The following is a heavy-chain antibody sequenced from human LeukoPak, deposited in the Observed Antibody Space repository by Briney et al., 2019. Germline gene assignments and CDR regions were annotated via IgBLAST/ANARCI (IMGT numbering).Heavy chain of an antibody. CDR2: ISSSSSYI. CDR3: AREANQYCGGDCYLNV. J-gene: IGHJ4*02. CDR1: GFTFSSYS. Sequence: GGSLRLSCAASGFTFSSYSMNWVRQAPGKGLEWVSSISSSSSYIYYADSVKGRFTISRDNAKNSLYLQMNSLRVEDTAVYYCAREANQYCGGDCYLNVWGQGTLVTVSS. D-gene: IGHD2-21*02. V-gene: IGHV3-21*01.